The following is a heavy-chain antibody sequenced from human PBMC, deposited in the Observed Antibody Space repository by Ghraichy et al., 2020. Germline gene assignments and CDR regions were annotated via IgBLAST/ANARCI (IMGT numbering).Heavy chain of an antibody. Sequence: ASVKVSCKASGYTFTGYYMSWVRQAPGQGLEWMGRIHPQTGGAKYAQKFQGRVTMTRDTSISTAYMEVSSLRSDDTAVYYCARGDLADWGQGTLVTFSS. CDR3: ARGDLAD. CDR1: GYTFTGYY. J-gene: IGHJ4*02. CDR2: IHPQTGGA. V-gene: IGHV1-2*06. D-gene: IGHD1-26*01.